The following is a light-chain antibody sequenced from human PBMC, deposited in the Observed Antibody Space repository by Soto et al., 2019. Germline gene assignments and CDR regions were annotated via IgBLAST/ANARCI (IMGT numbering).Light chain of an antibody. CDR1: QDIRSE. V-gene: IGKV1-6*01. CDR2: GAS. CDR3: LQDNNYPRT. Sequence: IQMTQSPSSLSASVGDRVTFICRASQDIRSELSWFQQKPGRPPKLLIYGASILQSGVPSRFSGSGSGTDFTITIDSLQSEDFATYYCLQDNNYPRTFGPGTKVEVK. J-gene: IGKJ3*01.